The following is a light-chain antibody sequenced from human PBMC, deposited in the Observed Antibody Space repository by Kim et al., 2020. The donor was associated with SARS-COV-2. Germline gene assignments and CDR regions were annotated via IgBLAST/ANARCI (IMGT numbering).Light chain of an antibody. CDR2: YDT. J-gene: IGLJ2*01. V-gene: IGLV3-21*01. Sequence: YELTQPPSVSVAPGETARITCGGNNIGRKSVHWYQQKPGQAPVLVIYYDTDRPSGIPERFSGSNSGNTATLTISRVAAGDEADYYCQVWDTTSQHVVFGGGTQLTVL. CDR3: QVWDTTSQHVV. CDR1: NIGRKS.